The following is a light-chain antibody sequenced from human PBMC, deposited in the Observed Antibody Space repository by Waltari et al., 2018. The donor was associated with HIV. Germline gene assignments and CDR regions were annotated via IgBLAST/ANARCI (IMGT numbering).Light chain of an antibody. CDR1: NIGSKN. CDR3: QVWDSSTVV. CDR2: RDT. J-gene: IGLJ2*01. V-gene: IGLV3-9*01. Sequence: SYELTQPLSVSVAVGQTARIICGGNNIGSKNVHWYQQKPGQAPVLVMYRDTNRPSGIPERFSGSNSDNTATLTISRAQAGDEADYYCQVWDSSTVVFGGGTMLTVL.